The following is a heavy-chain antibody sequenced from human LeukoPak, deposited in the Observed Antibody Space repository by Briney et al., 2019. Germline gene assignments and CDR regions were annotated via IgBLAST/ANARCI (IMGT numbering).Heavy chain of an antibody. CDR1: GGSISSYY. Sequence: SETLSLTCTVSGGSISSYYWSWIRQPPGKGLEWIGYIYYSGSTNYNPSLKSRVTISLDTSKNQFSLKLSSVTAADTAVYYCARPGPYYYDRYPDYWGQGTLVTVSS. CDR3: ARPGPYYYDRYPDY. V-gene: IGHV4-59*08. J-gene: IGHJ4*02. D-gene: IGHD3-22*01. CDR2: IYYSGST.